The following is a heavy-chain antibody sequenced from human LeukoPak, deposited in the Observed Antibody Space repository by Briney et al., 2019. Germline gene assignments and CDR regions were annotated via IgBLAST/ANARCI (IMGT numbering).Heavy chain of an antibody. V-gene: IGHV1-46*01. D-gene: IGHD3-22*01. CDR1: GYTFTSYY. J-gene: IGHJ4*02. Sequence: ASVKVSCKASGYTFTSYYMHWVRQAPGQGLEWMGIINPSGGSTSYAQKFQGRVTMTRDTSTSTVYMELSSLRSEDTAVYYCARDPMYYYDSSGYYKPFDYWGQGTLVTVSS. CDR2: INPSGGST. CDR3: ARDPMYYYDSSGYYKPFDY.